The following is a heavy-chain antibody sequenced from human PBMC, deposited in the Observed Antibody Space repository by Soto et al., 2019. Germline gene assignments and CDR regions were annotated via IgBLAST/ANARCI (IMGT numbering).Heavy chain of an antibody. CDR3: TIDPGYYDFWSGYSHRDWFDP. V-gene: IGHV3-15*01. J-gene: IGHJ5*02. Sequence: PGGSLRLSCAASGFTFSNAWMSWVRQAPGKGLEWVGRIKSKTDGGTTDYAAPVKGRFTISRDDSKNTLYLQMNSLKTEDTAVYYCTIDPGYYDFWSGYSHRDWFDPWGQGTLVTVSS. CDR2: IKSKTDGGTT. CDR1: GFTFSNAW. D-gene: IGHD3-3*01.